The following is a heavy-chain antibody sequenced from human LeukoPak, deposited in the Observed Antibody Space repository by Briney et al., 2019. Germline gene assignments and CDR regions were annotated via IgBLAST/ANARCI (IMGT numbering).Heavy chain of an antibody. J-gene: IGHJ5*02. V-gene: IGHV4-31*03. CDR2: IYYSGGT. Sequence: SQTLSLTCTVSGTSICSGRHYWSWLRQHPGKGLEWIGYIYYSGGTYTTPSLKSRVTLSVYTSKNQFSLKLNSVTAADTAVYYCARSHPFDHWGQGTLVIVSS. CDR1: GTSICSGRHY. CDR3: ARSHPFDH.